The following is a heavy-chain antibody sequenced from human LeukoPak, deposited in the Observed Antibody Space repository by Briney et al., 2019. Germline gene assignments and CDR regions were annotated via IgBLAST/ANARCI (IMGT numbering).Heavy chain of an antibody. CDR3: ARDNTATGPFDN. V-gene: IGHV1-46*01. CDR1: GYSFTSYY. D-gene: IGHD1-1*01. J-gene: IGHJ4*02. Sequence: ASVKVSCKASGYSFTSYYMHWVRQAPGQGPEWMGIIDPSGGSTSYAQKFQGRVTMTRDTSTSTVYMELSSLRSEDTAVYYCARDNTATGPFDNWGQGTLVTVSS. CDR2: IDPSGGST.